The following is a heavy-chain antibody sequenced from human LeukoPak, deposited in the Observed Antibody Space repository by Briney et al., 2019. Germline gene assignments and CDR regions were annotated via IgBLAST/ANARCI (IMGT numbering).Heavy chain of an antibody. CDR3: ARDMGYYYDSSLDAFDI. Sequence: SETLSLTCTVSGGSISSGGYYWSWIRQHPGKGLEWIGYIYYSGSTYYNPSLKSRVTISVDTSKNQFSLKLSSVTAADTAVHYCARDMGYYYDSSLDAFDIWGQGTMVTVSS. D-gene: IGHD3-22*01. V-gene: IGHV4-31*03. CDR2: IYYSGST. J-gene: IGHJ3*02. CDR1: GGSISSGGYY.